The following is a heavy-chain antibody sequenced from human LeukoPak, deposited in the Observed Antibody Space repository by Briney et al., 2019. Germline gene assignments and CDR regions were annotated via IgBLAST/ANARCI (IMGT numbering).Heavy chain of an antibody. Sequence: SETLSLTCTVSGGSISSSDYYWAWIRQPPGKGLEWIGIIYYRGGTSYDPSLKSRVTISVDTSKSQFSLNLSSVTAADTAVYYCARRSGSRPFYFDFWGQGTLVTVSS. CDR2: IYYRGGT. CDR3: ARRSGSRPFYFDF. V-gene: IGHV4-39*01. D-gene: IGHD6-25*01. CDR1: GGSISSSDYY. J-gene: IGHJ4*02.